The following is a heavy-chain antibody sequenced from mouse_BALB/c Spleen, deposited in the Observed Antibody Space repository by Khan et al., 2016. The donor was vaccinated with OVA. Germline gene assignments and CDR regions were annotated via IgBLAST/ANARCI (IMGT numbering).Heavy chain of an antibody. Sequence: QIQLVQSGPELKKPGETVRISCKASGYTFTTAGIQWVQKMPGKGLQWIGWINTHSGVPKYAEDFKGRFAFSLETSASTAYLQITNLKNEDTATYFCARGGAAYYRNDGGAMDYWGQGTSVTVSS. V-gene: IGHV9-4*02. CDR1: GYTFTTAG. CDR3: ARGGAAYYRNDGGAMDY. J-gene: IGHJ4*01. D-gene: IGHD2-14*01. CDR2: INTHSGVP.